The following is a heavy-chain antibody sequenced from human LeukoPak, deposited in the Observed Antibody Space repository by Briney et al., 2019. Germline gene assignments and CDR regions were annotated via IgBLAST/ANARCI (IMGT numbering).Heavy chain of an antibody. CDR1: GYTFTSYD. D-gene: IGHD6-19*01. Sequence: GASVKVSCKDSGYTFTSYDINWVRQATGQGLEWMGWMNPNSGNTGYAQKFQGRVTITRNTSISTAYMELSSLRSEDTAVYYCARARVAVAGTKNFYYHYMDVWGKGTTVTVSS. J-gene: IGHJ6*03. CDR2: MNPNSGNT. CDR3: ARARVAVAGTKNFYYHYMDV. V-gene: IGHV1-8*03.